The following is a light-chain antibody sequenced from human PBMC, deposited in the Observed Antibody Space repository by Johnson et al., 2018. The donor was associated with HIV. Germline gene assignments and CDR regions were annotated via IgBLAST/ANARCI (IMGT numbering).Light chain of an antibody. CDR1: SSNIGNNY. CDR2: ESN. V-gene: IGLV1-51*02. Sequence: QSVLTQPPSVSAAPGQKVTISCSGSSSNIGNNYVSWYQQLPGTAPKLLIYESNKRPSGIPDRFSGSKSGTSATLGLTGLPTGDEADYYCGTWDDSLSALYVFGTGTKVTVL. CDR3: GTWDDSLSALYV. J-gene: IGLJ1*01.